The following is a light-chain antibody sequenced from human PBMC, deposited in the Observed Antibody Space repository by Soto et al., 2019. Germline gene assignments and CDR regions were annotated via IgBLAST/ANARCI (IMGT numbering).Light chain of an antibody. CDR1: QSLLHSNGYNY. V-gene: IGKV2-28*01. CDR3: MQALQAPIT. J-gene: IGKJ5*01. Sequence: DIVMTQSPLSLPVTPGEPASISCRSSQSLLHSNGYNYLDWYLQKPGQSPQLLIYLGSTRASGVPDRFSGSGSGTDFTLSISTVEVGDVGVYYCMQALQAPITFGQGTRL. CDR2: LGS.